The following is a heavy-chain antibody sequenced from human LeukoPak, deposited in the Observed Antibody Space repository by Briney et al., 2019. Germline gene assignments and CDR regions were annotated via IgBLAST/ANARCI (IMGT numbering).Heavy chain of an antibody. V-gene: IGHV3-7*04. CDR1: GFPFSNYW. CDR2: IKQDGSKK. J-gene: IGHJ4*02. CDR3: TRVGYIDEGIDY. D-gene: IGHD5-24*01. Sequence: QPGGSLRLSCVASGFPFSNYWMTWVRQAPGKGLEWVANIKQDGSKKSYVDSVKGRFTISRDNAKNSLYLQMNSLRAEDTAIYYCTRVGYIDEGIDYWGQGTLVTVSS.